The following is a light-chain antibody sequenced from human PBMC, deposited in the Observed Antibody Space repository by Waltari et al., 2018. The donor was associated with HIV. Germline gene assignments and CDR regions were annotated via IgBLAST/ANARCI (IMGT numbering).Light chain of an antibody. Sequence: DIQLNKYPYTLSASVGDRVNIFFRTSEAIRIDLAWFQQKPGKAPTRLIFAGSTLQSGGPLRFSGSGSGTQFTLTISGLQPEDFATYFCQQHNSFPISFGAGTKV. J-gene: IGKJ4*01. CDR2: AGS. CDR1: EAIRID. V-gene: IGKV1-17*01. CDR3: QQHNSFPIS.